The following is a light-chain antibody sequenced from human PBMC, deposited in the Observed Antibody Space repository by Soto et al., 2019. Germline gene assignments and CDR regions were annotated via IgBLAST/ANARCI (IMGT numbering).Light chain of an antibody. Sequence: ETHMTQSPSSLSASVGDRVTITCRASQSISSYLNWYQQKPGKAPKLLIYAASSLQSGVPSRFSGSGSGTDFTLTISSLQPEDFATYYCQQSYSTPRTFGQAAKVDI. J-gene: IGKJ1*01. CDR1: QSISSY. V-gene: IGKV1-39*01. CDR2: AAS. CDR3: QQSYSTPRT.